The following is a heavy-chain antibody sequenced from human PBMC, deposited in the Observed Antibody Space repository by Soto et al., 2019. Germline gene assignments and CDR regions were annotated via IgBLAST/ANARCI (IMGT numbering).Heavy chain of an antibody. CDR2: IYYSGST. Sequence: PSETLSLTCTVSGGSISSYYWSWIRQPPGKGLEWIGYIYYSGSTNYNPSLKSRVTISVDTSKNQFSLKLSSVTAADTAVYYCARKMYYYGSGSHRGWFDPWGQGTLVTVSS. D-gene: IGHD3-10*01. J-gene: IGHJ5*02. V-gene: IGHV4-59*01. CDR3: ARKMYYYGSGSHRGWFDP. CDR1: GGSISSYY.